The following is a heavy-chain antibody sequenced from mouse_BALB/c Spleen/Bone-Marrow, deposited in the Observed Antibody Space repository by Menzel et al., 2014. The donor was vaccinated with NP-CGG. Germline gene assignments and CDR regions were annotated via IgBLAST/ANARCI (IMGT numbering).Heavy chain of an antibody. D-gene: IGHD2-4*01. J-gene: IGHJ3*01. CDR2: IYPSDNYT. CDR3: TGSYDYSWFSY. Sequence: VQLQQSGAELVRPGASVKLSCKASGYTFTGYWINWVKQRPGQGLEWIGNIYPSDNYTNYDQKFKDKATLTVDKSSSTAYMQLSSPTSEDSAVYYCTGSYDYSWFSYWGQGTLVTVSA. CDR1: GYTFTGYW. V-gene: IGHV1-69*02.